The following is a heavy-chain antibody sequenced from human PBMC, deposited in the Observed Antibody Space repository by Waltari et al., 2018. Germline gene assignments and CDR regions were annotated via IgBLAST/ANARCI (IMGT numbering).Heavy chain of an antibody. CDR1: GGTFSSYA. CDR3: ARQPCGGDCYSPSSI. J-gene: IGHJ3*02. Sequence: QFQLVQSGAEGKRPGSSVKVSCKASGGTFSSYAIGWVRQPPGQGLEWMGGIIPIFGTANYAQKFQGRGTITADESTSTAYMELSSLRSEDTAVYYCARQPCGGDCYSPSSIWGQGTMVTVSS. CDR2: IIPIFGTA. D-gene: IGHD2-21*02. V-gene: IGHV1-69*12.